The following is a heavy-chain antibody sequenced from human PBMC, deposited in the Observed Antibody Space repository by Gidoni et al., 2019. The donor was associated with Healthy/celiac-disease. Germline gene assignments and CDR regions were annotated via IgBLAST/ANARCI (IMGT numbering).Heavy chain of an antibody. CDR1: GFSFSSYA. V-gene: IGHV3-23*01. CDR2: ISGSGGST. J-gene: IGHJ3*02. D-gene: IGHD5-18*01. Sequence: EVQLLESGGGLVQPGGSLRLSCAASGFSFSSYAMSWVRQAPGKGLEWVSAISGSGGSTDYADSVKGRFTISRDNSKNTLYLQMNSLRAEDTAVYYCEKDGGYSYGPRGDTFDIWGQGTMVTVSS. CDR3: EKDGGYSYGPRGDTFDI.